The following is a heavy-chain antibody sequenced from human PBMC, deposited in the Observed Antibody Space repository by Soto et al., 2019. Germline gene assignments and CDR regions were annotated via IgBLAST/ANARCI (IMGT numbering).Heavy chain of an antibody. D-gene: IGHD2-15*01. CDR3: ARRVAATDAFDI. J-gene: IGHJ3*02. CDR1: GYTLTGYY. Sequence: ASVKVSCKASGYTLTGYYMHWVRQAPGQGLEGMGWINPNSGGTNYAQKFQGWVTMTRDTSISTAYMELSRLRSDDTAVYYCARRVAATDAFDIWGQGTMVTVSS. CDR2: INPNSGGT. V-gene: IGHV1-2*04.